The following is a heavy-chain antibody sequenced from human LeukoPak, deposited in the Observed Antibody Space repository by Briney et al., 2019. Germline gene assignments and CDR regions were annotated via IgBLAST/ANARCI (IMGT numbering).Heavy chain of an antibody. CDR2: IYTSGST. V-gene: IGHV4-61*02. D-gene: IGHD2-2*02. Sequence: PSETLSLTCTVSGGSISSGSYYWSWIRQPAGKGLEWIGRIYTSGSTNYNPSLKSRVTISVDTSKNQFSLKLSSVTAADTAVYYCARVRLIVVVPAAIKYNDAVEIWGQGTMVTVSS. J-gene: IGHJ3*02. CDR1: GGSISSGSYY. CDR3: ARVRLIVVVPAAIKYNDAVEI.